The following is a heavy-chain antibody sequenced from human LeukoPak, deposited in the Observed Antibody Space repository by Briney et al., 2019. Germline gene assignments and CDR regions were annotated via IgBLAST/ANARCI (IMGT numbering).Heavy chain of an antibody. CDR2: IYPGDSDT. J-gene: IGHJ4*02. CDR3: ARRELYYGSGSYYYFDY. Sequence: GESLKISCKGSGYSFTSYWIGWVRQMPGKGLEWMGIIYPGDSDTRYSPSFQGQVTISADKSISTAYLQWSSLEASDTAMYYCARRELYYGSGSYYYFDYWGQGTLVTVSS. CDR1: GYSFTSYW. V-gene: IGHV5-51*01. D-gene: IGHD3-10*01.